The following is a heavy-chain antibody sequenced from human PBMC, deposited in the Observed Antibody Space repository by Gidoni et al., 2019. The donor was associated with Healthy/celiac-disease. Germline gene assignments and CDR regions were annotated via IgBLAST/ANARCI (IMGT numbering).Heavy chain of an antibody. CDR2: INHSGST. Sequence: QVQLQQWGAGLLKPSETLSLTCAVYGGSFSGYYWSWIRQPPGKGLEWIGEINHSGSTNYNPSLKSRVTISVDTSKNQFSLKLSSVTAADTAVYYCARGVDDYVWGSYRSVYFDYWGQGTLVTVSS. J-gene: IGHJ4*02. D-gene: IGHD3-16*02. V-gene: IGHV4-34*01. CDR1: GGSFSGYY. CDR3: ARGVDDYVWGSYRSVYFDY.